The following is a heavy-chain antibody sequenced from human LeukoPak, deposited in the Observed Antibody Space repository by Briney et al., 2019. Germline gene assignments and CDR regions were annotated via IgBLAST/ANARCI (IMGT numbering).Heavy chain of an antibody. V-gene: IGHV3-30*02. CDR2: IRYDGSNK. Sequence: PGGSLRLSCAASGFTFSSYGMHWVRQAPGKGLEWVAFIRYDGSNKYYADSVKGRFTISRDNSKNTLYLQMNSLRAKDTAVYYCAKDRTSIFGVVIPFDYWGQGTLVTVSS. D-gene: IGHD3-3*01. CDR3: AKDRTSIFGVVIPFDY. CDR1: GFTFSSYG. J-gene: IGHJ4*02.